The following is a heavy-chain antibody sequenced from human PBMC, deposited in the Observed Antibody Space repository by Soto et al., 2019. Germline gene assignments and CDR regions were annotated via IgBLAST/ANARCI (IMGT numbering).Heavy chain of an antibody. Sequence: QVQLVESGGGVVQPGRSLRLSCAASGFTFSSYGMHWVRQAPGKGLEWGAVISYDGSNKYYADSVKGRFTISRDNSKNTLYLQMNSLRAEDTAVYYCTSYHDAFDIWGQGTMVTVSS. CDR1: GFTFSSYG. CDR3: TSYHDAFDI. J-gene: IGHJ3*02. D-gene: IGHD2-2*01. V-gene: IGHV3-30*03. CDR2: ISYDGSNK.